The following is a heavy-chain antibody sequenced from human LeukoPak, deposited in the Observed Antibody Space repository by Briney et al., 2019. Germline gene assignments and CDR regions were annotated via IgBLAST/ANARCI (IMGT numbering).Heavy chain of an antibody. CDR1: GGSFSGYY. D-gene: IGHD6-19*01. CDR3: ARDHRYSSGWHTTQSLDH. CDR2: INHSGST. J-gene: IGHJ4*01. V-gene: IGHV4-34*01. Sequence: SETLSLTCAVYGGSFSGYYWSWICQPPGKGLEWIGEINHSGSTNYNPSLKSRVAISVDKSMNQFSLKLRSVTAADTAVYYCARDHRYSSGWHTTQSLDHWGPGTLVTVSS.